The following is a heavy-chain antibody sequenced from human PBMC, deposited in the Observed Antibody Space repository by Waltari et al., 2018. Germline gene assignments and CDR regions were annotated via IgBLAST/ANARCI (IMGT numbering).Heavy chain of an antibody. Sequence: QVQLQQWGAGQLKPSETLSLTCAVYGASFSGYYWSWIRQPPGKGLEWIGEINHSGSTNYNPSLKKRLTISLDTSKNQFSLKMRSVTAADTAVYYCARADRGRDGRYATPDWGPWGQGTLVTVSS. J-gene: IGHJ5*02. D-gene: IGHD3-16*01. CDR3: ARADRGRDGRYATPDWGP. CDR1: GASFSGYY. CDR2: INHSGST. V-gene: IGHV4-34*01.